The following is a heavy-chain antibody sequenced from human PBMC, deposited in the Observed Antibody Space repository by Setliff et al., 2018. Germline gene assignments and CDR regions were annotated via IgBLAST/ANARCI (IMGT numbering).Heavy chain of an antibody. D-gene: IGHD1-26*01. V-gene: IGHV3-74*03. Sequence: GGSLRLSCVTSGFTFSTYWMHWVRQAPGQGLVWVARISTDGSNITYADSVKGRFTISRDNARNTLYLQMNSLTAEDTAVYYCARVGSKPQLGWFDPWGQGTLVTVSS. CDR3: ARVGSKPQLGWFDP. CDR2: ISTDGSNI. J-gene: IGHJ5*02. CDR1: GFTFSTYW.